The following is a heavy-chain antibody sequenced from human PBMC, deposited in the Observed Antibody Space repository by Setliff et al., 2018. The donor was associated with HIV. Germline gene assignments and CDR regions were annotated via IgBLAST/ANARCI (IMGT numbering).Heavy chain of an antibody. V-gene: IGHV4-31*03. CDR1: GGSISSEGYY. J-gene: IGHJ4*02. CDR3: ARDKTSNGDFDY. CDR2: IYYSGNT. Sequence: SETLSLTCTVSGGSISSEGYYWSWIRQHPGKGLEWIGYIYYSGNTYYSPSLKSRLTISVDTSKNQFSLKLTSVTAADTAVYYCARDKTSNGDFDYWGQGTLVTVSS. D-gene: IGHD4-17*01.